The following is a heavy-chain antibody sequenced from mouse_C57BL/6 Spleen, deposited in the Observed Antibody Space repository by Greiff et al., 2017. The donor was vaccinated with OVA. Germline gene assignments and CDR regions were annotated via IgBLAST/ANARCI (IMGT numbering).Heavy chain of an antibody. V-gene: IGHV1-26*01. Sequence: EVQLQQSGPELVKPGASVKISCKASGYTFTDYYMNWVKQSHGKSLEWIGDINPNNGGTSYNQKFKGKATLTVDKSSSTAYMELRSLTSEDSAVYYCARYCGNYVCYFDYWGQGTTLTVSS. D-gene: IGHD2-1*01. CDR2: INPNNGGT. CDR1: GYTFTDYY. J-gene: IGHJ2*01. CDR3: ARYCGNYVCYFDY.